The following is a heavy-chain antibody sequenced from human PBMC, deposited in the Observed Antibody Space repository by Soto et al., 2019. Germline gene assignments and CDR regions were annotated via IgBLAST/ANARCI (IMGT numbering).Heavy chain of an antibody. Sequence: QPGGSLRLSCAASGFTFSSYSMNWVRQAPGKGLEWVSYISSSSSTIYYADSVKGRFTISRDNAKNSLYLQMNSLRAEDTAVYYCASMGIVATFDYWGQGTLVTVSS. J-gene: IGHJ4*02. CDR2: ISSSSSTI. D-gene: IGHD5-12*01. CDR3: ASMGIVATFDY. V-gene: IGHV3-48*01. CDR1: GFTFSSYS.